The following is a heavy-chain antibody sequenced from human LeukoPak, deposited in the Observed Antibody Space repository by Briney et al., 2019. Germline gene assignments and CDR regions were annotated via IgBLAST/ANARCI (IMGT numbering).Heavy chain of an antibody. D-gene: IGHD3-22*01. CDR3: AKGLRGITMIVVVIKPFDY. CDR2: ISGSGGST. Sequence: PGGSLRLSCAASGFTFSSYAMSWVRQATGKGLEWVSAISGSGGSTYYADSVKGRFTISRDNSKNTLYLQMNSLRAEDTAVYYCAKGLRGITMIVVVIKPFDYWGQGTLVTVSS. J-gene: IGHJ4*02. V-gene: IGHV3-23*01. CDR1: GFTFSSYA.